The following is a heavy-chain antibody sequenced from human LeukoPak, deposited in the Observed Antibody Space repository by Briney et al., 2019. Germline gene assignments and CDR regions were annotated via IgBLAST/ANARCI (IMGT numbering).Heavy chain of an antibody. Sequence: SETLSLTCTVSGGSISSYYWSWIRQPPGKGLEWIGYIYYSGSTYYNPSLKSRVTISIDTSKNQFSLRLSSVTAADTAVYYCARVRSWNDFDYWGQGTLVTVSS. V-gene: IGHV4-59*01. CDR2: IYYSGST. J-gene: IGHJ4*02. D-gene: IGHD1-1*01. CDR1: GGSISSYY. CDR3: ARVRSWNDFDY.